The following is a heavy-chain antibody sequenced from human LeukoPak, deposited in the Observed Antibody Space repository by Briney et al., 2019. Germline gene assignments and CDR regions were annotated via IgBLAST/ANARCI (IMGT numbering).Heavy chain of an antibody. CDR2: IYYSGST. D-gene: IGHD2/OR15-2a*01. V-gene: IGHV4-39*01. J-gene: IGHJ5*02. Sequence: SETLSLTCAVYGGSFSGYYWGWIRQPPGKGLEWIGSIYYSGSTYYNSSLKSRVTISVDTSKNQFSLKLSSVTAADTAVYYCARHRQSTNWFDPWGQGTLVTVSS. CDR1: GGSFSGYY. CDR3: ARHRQSTNWFDP.